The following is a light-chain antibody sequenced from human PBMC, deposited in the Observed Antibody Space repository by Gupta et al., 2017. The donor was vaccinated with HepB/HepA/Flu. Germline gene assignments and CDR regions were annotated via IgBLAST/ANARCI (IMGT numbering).Light chain of an antibody. CDR3: SSYTYSDTRI. CDR1: NSDIGGYIY. Sequence: QSALTQPASVSGSPGLSITISCTGTNSDIGGYIYVSWYQHHPGKAPKLMIYDVSNRPSGVSNRFSGSKSGNTASLTISGLQAEDEADYYCSSYTYSDTRIFGGGTKLTVL. J-gene: IGLJ2*01. CDR2: DVS. V-gene: IGLV2-14*03.